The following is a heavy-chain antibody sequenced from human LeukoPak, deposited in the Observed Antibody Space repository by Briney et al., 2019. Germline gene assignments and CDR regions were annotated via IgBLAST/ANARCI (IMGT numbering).Heavy chain of an antibody. Sequence: PGGSLRLSCAASGFTFSSYSINWVRQAPGKGLEWISFISIGSSIIYYAGSVRGRFTVSRDDAKNSLFLQMNSLRDEDTAVYYCARGVSGSYSPFDYWGQGTLVTVSS. J-gene: IGHJ4*02. V-gene: IGHV3-48*02. CDR1: GFTFSSYS. CDR2: ISIGSSII. CDR3: ARGVSGSYSPFDY. D-gene: IGHD1-26*01.